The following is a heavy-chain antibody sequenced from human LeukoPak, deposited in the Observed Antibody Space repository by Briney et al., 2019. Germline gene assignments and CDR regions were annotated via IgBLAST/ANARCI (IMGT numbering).Heavy chain of an antibody. J-gene: IGHJ4*02. CDR2: INSDGSST. CDR3: ARNTPSRSWTFAY. D-gene: IGHD6-13*01. CDR1: GFTFSSYW. Sequence: GGSLRLSCAASGFTFSSYWMHWVRQAPGKGLVWVSRINSDGSSTSYADSVKGRFTISRDNAKNTLYLQMNSLRAEDTAVYYCARNTPSRSWTFAYWGQGTLVTVSS. V-gene: IGHV3-74*01.